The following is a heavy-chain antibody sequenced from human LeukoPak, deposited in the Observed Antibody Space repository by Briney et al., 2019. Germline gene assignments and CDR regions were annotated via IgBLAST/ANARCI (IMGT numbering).Heavy chain of an antibody. Sequence: PSETLSLTCTVSGDSIRSYYWSWIRQPAGKGLEWIGYIYYSGSTNYNPSLKSRVTISVNTSKNQFSLKLSSVTAADTAVYYCARVAKGSDYWGQGTLVTVSS. D-gene: IGHD1-26*01. CDR1: GDSIRSYY. V-gene: IGHV4-59*01. CDR2: IYYSGST. CDR3: ARVAKGSDY. J-gene: IGHJ4*02.